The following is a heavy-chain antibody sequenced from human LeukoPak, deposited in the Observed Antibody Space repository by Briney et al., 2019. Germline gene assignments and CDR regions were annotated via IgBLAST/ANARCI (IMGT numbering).Heavy chain of an antibody. CDR2: IKQDGSEK. CDR1: GFSFSIYW. V-gene: IGHV3-7*01. CDR3: AREGGFCSGGSCWGAFDI. Sequence: GGSLRLSCAASGFSFSIYWMSWVRQAPGKGLEWVAHIKQDGSEKYYVDSVKGRFTISRDNAKNSLFLQMNSLRVEDTAVYYCAREGGFCSGGSCWGAFDIWGQGTMVTVSS. J-gene: IGHJ3*02. D-gene: IGHD2-15*01.